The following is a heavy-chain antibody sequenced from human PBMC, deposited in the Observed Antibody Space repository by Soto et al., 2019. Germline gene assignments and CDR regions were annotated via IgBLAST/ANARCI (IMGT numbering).Heavy chain of an antibody. CDR2: ITAHNGDT. CDR1: GYTFTSYG. J-gene: IGHJ6*02. D-gene: IGHD2-2*01. CDR3: ARGGERYCSSTSCFLYYYYGMDV. V-gene: IGHV1-18*01. Sequence: ASVKVSCKTSGYTFTSYGVSWMRQAPGQGLEWMGWITAHNGDTNYAQNLQGRVTMTTDTPTSTAYMELRSLRSDDTAVYYCARGGERYCSSTSCFLYYYYGMDVWGQGTTVTVSS.